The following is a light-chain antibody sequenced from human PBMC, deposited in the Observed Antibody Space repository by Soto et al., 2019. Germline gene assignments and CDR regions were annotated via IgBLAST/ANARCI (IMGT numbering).Light chain of an antibody. CDR1: QGSSNW. CDR2: ATS. J-gene: IGKJ3*01. V-gene: IGKV1-12*01. Sequence: DIQMTQSPSFVSASXXDRVXITCLASQGSSNWVAWYQQKPGKAPKXXIYATSNLQGGVPSRFSGSGSGTDFTLTIGSLQPEDSATYYCQQSSSVPLTFGPGTKVDIK. CDR3: QQSSSVPLT.